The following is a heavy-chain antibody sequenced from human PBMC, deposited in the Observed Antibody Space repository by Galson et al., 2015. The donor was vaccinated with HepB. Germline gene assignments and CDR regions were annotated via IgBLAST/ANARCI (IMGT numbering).Heavy chain of an antibody. CDR1: GDSISSHY. D-gene: IGHD6-19*01. V-gene: IGHV4-59*11. CDR2: IYYSGIT. CDR3: ARGSVAVTGIPFDY. Sequence: VSGDSISSHYWTWIRQPPGKGLEWIGYIYYSGITNYNSSLKSRVTMSVDTSNNQFSLKLKSMTAADTAVYYCARGSVAVTGIPFDYWGQGILVTVSS. J-gene: IGHJ4*02.